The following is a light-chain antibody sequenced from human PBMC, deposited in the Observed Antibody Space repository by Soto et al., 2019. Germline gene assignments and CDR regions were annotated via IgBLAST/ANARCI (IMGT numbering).Light chain of an antibody. J-gene: IGKJ1*01. V-gene: IGKV1-39*01. CDR2: GAS. CDR3: QQSYSTPTWT. CDR1: QTISTY. Sequence: DIPMTQSPSSLSASIGDRVTLTCRASQTISTYLNWYQQKPGRAPKLLIYGASSLQFGVPSRFSGSGSGTHFTLTISSLQPEDIATYYCQQSYSTPTWTFGQGSKVEIK.